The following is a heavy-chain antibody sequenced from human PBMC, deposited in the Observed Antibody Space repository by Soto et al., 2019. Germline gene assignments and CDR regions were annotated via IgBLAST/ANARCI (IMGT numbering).Heavy chain of an antibody. CDR2: IYSSGST. CDR1: GDSVSSYNYY. CDR3: AGHVADYYYGSGINWFDP. D-gene: IGHD3-10*01. J-gene: IGHJ5*02. V-gene: IGHV4-39*01. Sequence: PSETLSLTCSVSGDSVSSYNYYWSWIRQSPGKGLEWIGYIYSSGSTYYNPSLKSRVTISVDTSKNQFSLKLSSVTAADTAVYYCAGHVADYYYGSGINWFDPWGQGTLVTVSS.